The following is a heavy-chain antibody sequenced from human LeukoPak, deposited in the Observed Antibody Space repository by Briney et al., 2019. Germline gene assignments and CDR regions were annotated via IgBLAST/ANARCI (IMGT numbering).Heavy chain of an antibody. V-gene: IGHV1-18*01. CDR3: ARRVTTVTKGTDY. CDR1: GCTFTSYG. D-gene: IGHD4-17*01. J-gene: IGHJ4*02. Sequence: ASVNASCKASGCTFTSYGISWVRQAPGQGLEWMGWISAYNGNTNYAQKLKGRVTMTTDTSKSTAYMELRSLRSDDTAVYYCARRVTTVTKGTDYWGQGTLVTVSS. CDR2: ISAYNGNT.